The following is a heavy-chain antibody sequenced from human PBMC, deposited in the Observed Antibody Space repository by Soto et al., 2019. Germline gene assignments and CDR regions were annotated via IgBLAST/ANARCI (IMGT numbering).Heavy chain of an antibody. D-gene: IGHD3-10*01. J-gene: IGHJ6*02. CDR1: CGSITSSSCH. Sequence: PSETLSLTCPYSCGSITSSSCHWGWVRQPPGKGLEWIASIKYSGTTFYNPSLKSRVTISVDTSKNQFSLKLSSATAADTAVYYWARLDMVRGRNGMDGWGQGTTVTVSS. CDR3: ARLDMVRGRNGMDG. V-gene: IGHV4-39*07. CDR2: IKYSGTT.